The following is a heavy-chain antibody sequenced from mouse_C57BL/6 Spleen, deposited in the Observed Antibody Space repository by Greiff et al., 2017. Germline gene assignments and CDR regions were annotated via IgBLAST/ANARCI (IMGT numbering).Heavy chain of an antibody. J-gene: IGHJ4*01. V-gene: IGHV1-50*01. CDR3: ARGYYNAMDY. D-gene: IGHD2-12*01. CDR1: GYTFTSYW. CDR2: IAPSDSYT. Sequence: QVQLQQPGAELVKPGASVKLSCKASGYTFTSYWMQWVKQRPGQGLEWIGEIAPSDSYTNYNQTFKDKATLTVDTSSSTAYMQLSSLTSEDSAVYYCARGYYNAMDYWGQGTSVTVSS.